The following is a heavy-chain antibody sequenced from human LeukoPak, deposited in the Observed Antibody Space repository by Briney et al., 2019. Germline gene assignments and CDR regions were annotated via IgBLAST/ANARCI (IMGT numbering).Heavy chain of an antibody. V-gene: IGHV1-2*02. Sequence: ASVKVSCKASGYTFTGYYMHWVRQAPGQGLEWMGWINPNSGGTNYAQKFQGRVTMTRDTSISTAYVDLSRLRSDDTAVYYCARDAIAAAGTQLPYYYYYMDVWGKGTTVTISS. CDR2: INPNSGGT. J-gene: IGHJ6*03. CDR1: GYTFTGYY. CDR3: ARDAIAAAGTQLPYYYYYMDV. D-gene: IGHD6-13*01.